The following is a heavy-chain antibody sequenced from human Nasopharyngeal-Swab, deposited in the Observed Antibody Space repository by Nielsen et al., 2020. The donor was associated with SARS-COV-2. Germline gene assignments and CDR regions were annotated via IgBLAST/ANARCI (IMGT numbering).Heavy chain of an antibody. D-gene: IGHD3-10*01. V-gene: IGHV2-70*01. CDR2: IDWDDDK. CDR1: GFSLSTSGMC. J-gene: IGHJ6*02. CDR3: ARMEKYYYGSGSYYYYYYGMDV. Sequence: SGPTLVQPTQTLTLTCTFSGFSLSTSGMCVSWIRQPPGKALEWLALIDWDDDKYYSTSLKTRLTISKDTSKNQVVLTMTNMDPVDTATYYCARMEKYYYGSGSYYYYYYGMDVWGQGTTVTVSS.